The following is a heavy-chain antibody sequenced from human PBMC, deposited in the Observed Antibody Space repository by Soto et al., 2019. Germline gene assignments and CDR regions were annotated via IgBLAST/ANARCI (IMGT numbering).Heavy chain of an antibody. V-gene: IGHV4-31*03. CDR1: GGSTSGGNYY. Sequence: QVQLQESGPGLAKPSETLSLTCTVSGGSTSGGNYYWNWIRQHPGKGLEWIGNIYTSGSTYYNPSLKSRVIISVDSSKNQLSLRLSSVTAADTAVYYCARDRGFGMDVWGQGTTVTVSS. J-gene: IGHJ6*02. CDR2: IYTSGST. CDR3: ARDRGFGMDV.